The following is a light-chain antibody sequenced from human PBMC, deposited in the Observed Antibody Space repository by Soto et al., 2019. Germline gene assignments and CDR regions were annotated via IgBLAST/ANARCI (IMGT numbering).Light chain of an antibody. Sequence: DIQLTQSPSFLSASVGDRVTITCRASQGISNYLAWYQQRPGKAPNLLIYTASTLQSGVPSRFSGSGSGTEFTLTISRLQPEDFATYYCQQRHSYPITFGQGTRLEIK. CDR1: QGISNY. CDR2: TAS. CDR3: QQRHSYPIT. J-gene: IGKJ5*01. V-gene: IGKV1-9*01.